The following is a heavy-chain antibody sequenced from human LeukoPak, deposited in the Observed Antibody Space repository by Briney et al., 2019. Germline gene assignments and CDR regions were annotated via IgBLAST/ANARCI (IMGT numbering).Heavy chain of an antibody. J-gene: IGHJ4*02. CDR1: GGSISSYY. D-gene: IGHD6-19*01. V-gene: IGHV4-34*01. CDR2: INHSGST. Sequence: SETLSLTCTVSGGSISSYYWSWIRQPPGKGLEWIGEINHSGSTNYNPSLKSRVTISVDTSKNQFSLKLSSVTAADTAVYYCARTQWLVRYFDYWGQGTLVTVSS. CDR3: ARTQWLVRYFDY.